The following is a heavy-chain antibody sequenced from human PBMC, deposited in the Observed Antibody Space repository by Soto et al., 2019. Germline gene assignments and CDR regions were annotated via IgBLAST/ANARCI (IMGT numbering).Heavy chain of an antibody. CDR3: AKDHSSGYYRWFDP. CDR1: GFTFSSYG. CDR2: ISYDGSNK. D-gene: IGHD3-22*01. V-gene: IGHV3-30*18. J-gene: IGHJ5*02. Sequence: GGSLRLSCAASGFTFSSYGMHWVRQAPGKGLEWVAVISYDGSNKYYADSVKGRFTISRDNSKNTLYLQMNSLRAEDTAVYYCAKDHSSGYYRWFDPWGQGTLVTSPQ.